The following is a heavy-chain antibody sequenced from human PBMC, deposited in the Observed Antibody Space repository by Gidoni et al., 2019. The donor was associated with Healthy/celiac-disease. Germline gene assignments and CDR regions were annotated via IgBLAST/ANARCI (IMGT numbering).Heavy chain of an antibody. J-gene: IGHJ4*02. V-gene: IGHV3-48*01. CDR1: GFTFSSYS. CDR3: ARDQKLVEGVEDY. D-gene: IGHD6-6*01. CDR2: ISSSSSTI. Sequence: EVQLVESGGGLVQPGGSLRLSCAASGFTFSSYSMNWVRQAPGKGLEWVSYISSSSSTIYYADSVKGRFTISRDNAKNSLYLQMNSLRAEDTAVYYCARDQKLVEGVEDYWGQGTLVTVSS.